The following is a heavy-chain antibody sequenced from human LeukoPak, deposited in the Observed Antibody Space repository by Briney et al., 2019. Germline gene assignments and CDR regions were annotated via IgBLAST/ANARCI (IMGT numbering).Heavy chain of an antibody. CDR1: GGSISSGDYY. Sequence: SETLSLTCTVSGGSISSGDYYWSWIRQPPGKGLEWIGYIYYSGSTYCNPSLKSRVTISVDTSKNQFSLKLTSVTAADTAVYYCARPIRYYFGSGSLGSKNPDDAFDIWGQGTMVTVSS. CDR3: ARPIRYYFGSGSLGSKNPDDAFDI. D-gene: IGHD3-10*01. CDR2: IYYSGST. J-gene: IGHJ3*02. V-gene: IGHV4-30-4*08.